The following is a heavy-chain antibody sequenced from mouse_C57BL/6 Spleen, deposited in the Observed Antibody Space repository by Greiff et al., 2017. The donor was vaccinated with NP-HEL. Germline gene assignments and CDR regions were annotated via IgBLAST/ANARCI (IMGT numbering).Heavy chain of an antibody. CDR3: ARDATVVGDYFDY. CDR2: INYDGSST. Sequence: EVMLVESEGGLVQPGSSMKLSCTASGFTFSDYYMAWVRQVPEKGLEWVANINYDGSSTYYLDSLKSRFIISRDNAKNILYLQMSSLKSEDTATYYCARDATVVGDYFDYWGQGTTLTVSS. V-gene: IGHV5-16*01. J-gene: IGHJ2*01. CDR1: GFTFSDYY. D-gene: IGHD1-1*01.